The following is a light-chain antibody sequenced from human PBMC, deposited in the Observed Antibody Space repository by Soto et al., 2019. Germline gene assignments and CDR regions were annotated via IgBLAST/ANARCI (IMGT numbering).Light chain of an antibody. V-gene: IGKV3-20*01. Sequence: EIVLSQSPATLSSFQGDRVTLSCRASQSISTFLTWYQQKPGQAPRLLIYGASNRATGIPDRFSGSGSGTDFTLTISRLEPEDFAVYYCQQYGSSGTFGQGTKVDIK. CDR1: QSISTF. CDR3: QQYGSSGT. J-gene: IGKJ1*01. CDR2: GAS.